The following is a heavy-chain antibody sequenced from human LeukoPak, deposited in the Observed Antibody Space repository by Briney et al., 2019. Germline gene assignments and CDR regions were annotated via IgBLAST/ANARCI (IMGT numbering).Heavy chain of an antibody. D-gene: IGHD6-19*01. CDR3: ARDRIYSSGWYGYFDY. CDR2: ISSSGSTI. CDR1: GFTFSSYE. V-gene: IGHV3-48*03. J-gene: IGHJ4*02. Sequence: PGGSLRLSCAASGFTFSSYEMNWVRQAPGKGLEWVSYISSSGSTIYYADSVKGRFTISRDNAKSSLYLQMDSLRAEDTAVYYCARDRIYSSGWYGYFDYWGQGTLVTVSS.